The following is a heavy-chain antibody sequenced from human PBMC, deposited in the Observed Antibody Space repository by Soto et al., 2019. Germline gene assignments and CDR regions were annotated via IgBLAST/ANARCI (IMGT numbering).Heavy chain of an antibody. D-gene: IGHD6-25*01. V-gene: IGHV4-59*08. J-gene: IGHJ6*03. CDR3: ARGGSSGGVAYYYMDV. Sequence: SETLSLTCTVSGGSISSYYWSWIRQPPGKGLEWIGYIYYSGSTNYNPSLKSRVTISVDTSKNQFSLKLSSVTAADTAVYYCARGGSSGGVAYYYMDVWGKGTTVTVS. CDR2: IYYSGST. CDR1: GGSISSYY.